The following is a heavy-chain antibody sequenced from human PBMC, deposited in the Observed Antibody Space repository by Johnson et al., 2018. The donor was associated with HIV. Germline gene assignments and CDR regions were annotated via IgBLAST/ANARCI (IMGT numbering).Heavy chain of an antibody. V-gene: IGHV3-66*01. J-gene: IGHJ3*02. CDR1: GFNVDDDA. D-gene: IGHD2-8*01. Sequence: VQLVESGGGVVRPGGSLRLSCAASGFNVDDDALSWVRQVPGKGLEWVSVIYRGGSTYYADSVKGRFTISRDNSKNTLYLQMNSLRAEDTAVYYCARSVNAGRPFDIWGQGTMVTVSS. CDR3: ARSVNAGRPFDI. CDR2: IYRGGST.